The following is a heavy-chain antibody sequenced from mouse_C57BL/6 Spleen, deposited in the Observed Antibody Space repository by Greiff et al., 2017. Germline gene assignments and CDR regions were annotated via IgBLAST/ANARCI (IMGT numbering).Heavy chain of an antibody. Sequence: VQLQQPGAELVRPGSSVKLSCKASGYTFTSYWMHWVKQRPIQGLEWIGNIDPSDSETHYNQKFKDKAALTGYKSSSTAYMQLSSLTSDDSAVDYDARGGNTTVVAGDYWGQGTTLTVSS. J-gene: IGHJ2*01. D-gene: IGHD1-1*01. V-gene: IGHV1-52*01. CDR1: GYTFTSYW. CDR3: ARGGNTTVVAGDY. CDR2: IDPSDSET.